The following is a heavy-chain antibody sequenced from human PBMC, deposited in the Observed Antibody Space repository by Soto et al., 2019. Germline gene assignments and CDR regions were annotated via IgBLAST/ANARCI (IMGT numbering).Heavy chain of an antibody. CDR1: GFTFSSYW. V-gene: IGHV3-7*01. CDR2: IKQDGSEK. J-gene: IGHJ4*02. CDR3: ARGRVRSFITMVRGVINYFDY. D-gene: IGHD3-10*01. Sequence: GGSLRLSCAASGFTFSSYWMSWVRQAPGKGLEWVANIKQDGSEKYYVDSVKGRFTISRDNAKNSLYLQMNSLRAEDTAVYYCARGRVRSFITMVRGVINYFDYWGQGTLVTVSS.